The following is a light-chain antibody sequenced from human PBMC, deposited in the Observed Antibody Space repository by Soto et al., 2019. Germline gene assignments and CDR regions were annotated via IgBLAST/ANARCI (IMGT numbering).Light chain of an antibody. CDR1: SSDFGGYTY. V-gene: IGLV2-14*01. Sequence: QSALTQPASVSGSPGQSITISCTGTSSDFGGYTYVSWYQQHPGKAPKLIIYDVSNWPSGVSYRFSGSESGNTASLTISGLQAEDEADYYCSSYATSSTLDVVFGGGTQLTVL. CDR2: DVS. J-gene: IGLJ2*01. CDR3: SSYATSSTLDVV.